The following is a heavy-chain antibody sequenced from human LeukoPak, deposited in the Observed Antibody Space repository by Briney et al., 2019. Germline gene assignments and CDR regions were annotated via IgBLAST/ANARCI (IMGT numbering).Heavy chain of an antibody. D-gene: IGHD3-10*01. CDR2: MNPNSGNT. V-gene: IGHV1-8*01. CDR1: GYTFTSYD. J-gene: IGHJ5*02. CDR3: ARRAPYRYYYGSGNPFDP. Sequence: GASVKVSCKASGYTFTSYDINWVRQATGQGLEWMEWMNPNSGNTGYAQKFQGRVTMTRNTSISTAYMELSSLRSEDTAVYYCARRAPYRYYYGSGNPFDPWGQGTLVTVSS.